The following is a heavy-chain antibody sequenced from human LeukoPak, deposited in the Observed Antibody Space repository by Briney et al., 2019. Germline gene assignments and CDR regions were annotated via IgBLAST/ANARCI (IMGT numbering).Heavy chain of an antibody. V-gene: IGHV4-39*01. CDR2: IYYSGST. CDR3: ASYVWGSYRPGGY. J-gene: IGHJ4*02. Sequence: KPSETLSLTCTVYGGSISSSSYYWGWIRQPPGKGLEWIGSIYYSGSTYYNPSLKSRVTISVDTSKNQFSLKLSSVTAADTAVYYCASYVWGSYRPGGYWGQGTLVTVSS. CDR1: GGSISSSSYY. D-gene: IGHD3-16*02.